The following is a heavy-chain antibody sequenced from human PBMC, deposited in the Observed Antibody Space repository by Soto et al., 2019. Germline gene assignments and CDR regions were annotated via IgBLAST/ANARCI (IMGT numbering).Heavy chain of an antibody. CDR2: IYATETT. CDR3: ETDGKKTL. V-gene: IGHV4-4*07. Sequence: SESLSLTCTVSGASISGFYWRWIRKSAGKGLEWIGRIYATETTDYNPSLKSRVMMSVDTYKKQFSLKLSSVTAADTAVDNCETDGKKTLRGR. D-gene: IGHD1-1*01. J-gene: IGHJ2*01. CDR1: GASISGFY.